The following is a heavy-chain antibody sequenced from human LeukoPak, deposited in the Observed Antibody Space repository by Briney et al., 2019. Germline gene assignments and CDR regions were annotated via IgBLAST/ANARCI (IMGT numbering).Heavy chain of an antibody. V-gene: IGHV3-23*01. J-gene: IGHJ4*02. D-gene: IGHD5-12*01. CDR3: AKDHIRGYSGYDPHDY. Sequence: QPGGSLRLSCAASGFTFSSYAMSWVRQAPGKGLEWVSAISGGGGSTYYADSVKGRLTISRDNSRNTLYLQMNSLRAEDTAVYYCAKDHIRGYSGYDPHDYWGQGTLVTVSS. CDR2: ISGGGGST. CDR1: GFTFSSYA.